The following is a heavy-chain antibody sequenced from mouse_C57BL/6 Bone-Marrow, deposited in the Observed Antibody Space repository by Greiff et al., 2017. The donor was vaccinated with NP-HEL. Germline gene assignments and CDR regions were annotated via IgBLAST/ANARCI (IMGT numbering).Heavy chain of an antibody. V-gene: IGHV1-39*01. CDR2: INPNYGTT. CDR1: GYSFTDYN. CDR3: ERGAGRLLYGTYYFDY. D-gene: IGHD1-1*01. Sequence: EVQLQQSGPELVKPGASVKISCKASGYSFTDYNMNWVKQSNGKSLEWIGVINPNYGTTSYIQTFKGKATLTVNQSSSTAYMQLNRLTSEDSAVYYDERGAGRLLYGTYYFDYWGQGTTLTVSS. J-gene: IGHJ2*01.